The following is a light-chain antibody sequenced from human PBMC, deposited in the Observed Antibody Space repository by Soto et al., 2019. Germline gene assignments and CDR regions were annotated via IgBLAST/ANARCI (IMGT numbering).Light chain of an antibody. CDR3: QLYDSSPPT. J-gene: IGKJ4*01. V-gene: IGKV3-20*01. CDR1: QSVSGTY. CDR2: GAS. Sequence: EIVLTQSPGTLSLSPGERATLSCRASQSVSGTYLAWYQQKPGQAPRLLIYGASSRATGIPDRFSGSGSGTDFTLTISTLESEDFVVYFCQLYDSSPPTFGGGTKVVIK.